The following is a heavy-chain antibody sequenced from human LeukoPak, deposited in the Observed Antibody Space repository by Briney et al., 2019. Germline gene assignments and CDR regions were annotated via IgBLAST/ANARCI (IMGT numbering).Heavy chain of an antibody. V-gene: IGHV3-23*01. Sequence: GASLRLSCAASAFTFGSYAMSWVRQAPGKGLEWVSVISGSGSSTYYADSVKGWFTISRDNSKNTQYLEMNSLRAEDTAVYYCAKMGGGAATPYYYFDYWGQGTLVTVSS. D-gene: IGHD3-16*01. CDR1: AFTFGSYA. CDR2: ISGSGSST. J-gene: IGHJ4*02. CDR3: AKMGGGAATPYYYFDY.